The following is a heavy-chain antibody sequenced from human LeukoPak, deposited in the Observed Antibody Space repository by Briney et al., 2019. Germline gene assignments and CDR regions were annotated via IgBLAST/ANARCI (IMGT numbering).Heavy chain of an antibody. CDR1: GFTFSRYG. D-gene: IGHD3-10*02. CDR2: ISGSGGST. CDR3: AELGITMIGGV. J-gene: IGHJ6*04. V-gene: IGHV3-23*01. Sequence: GGSLRLSCAASGFTFSRYGMSWVRQTPGKGLEWVSGISGSGGSTYYADSVKGRFTISRDNAKNSLYLQMNSLRAEDTAVYYCAELGITMIGGVWGKGTTVTISS.